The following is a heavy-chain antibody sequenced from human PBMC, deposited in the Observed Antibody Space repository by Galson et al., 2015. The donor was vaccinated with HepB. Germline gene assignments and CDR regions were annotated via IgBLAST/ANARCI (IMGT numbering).Heavy chain of an antibody. CDR3: ARDVVGAYKHDAFDI. Sequence: SLRLSCAASGFTVSSNYMSWVRQAPGKGLEWVSVIYSGGSTYYADSVKGRFTISRDNSKNTLYLQMNSLRAEDTAVYYCARDVVGAYKHDAFDIWGQGTMVTVSS. CDR1: GFTVSSNY. CDR2: IYSGGST. J-gene: IGHJ3*02. D-gene: IGHD2-15*01. V-gene: IGHV3-66*02.